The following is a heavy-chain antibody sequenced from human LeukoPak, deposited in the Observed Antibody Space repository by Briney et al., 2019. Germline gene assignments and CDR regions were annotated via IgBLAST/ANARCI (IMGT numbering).Heavy chain of an antibody. Sequence: ASVKVSCKVPGYTLTELSMHWVRQAPGKGLEWMGGFDPEDGETIYAQKFQGRVTMTEDTSTDTAYMELSSLRSEDTAVYYCATDPTTVTTFLGMDVWGQGTTVTVSS. J-gene: IGHJ6*02. CDR3: ATDPTTVTTFLGMDV. D-gene: IGHD4-17*01. V-gene: IGHV1-24*01. CDR2: FDPEDGET. CDR1: GYTLTELS.